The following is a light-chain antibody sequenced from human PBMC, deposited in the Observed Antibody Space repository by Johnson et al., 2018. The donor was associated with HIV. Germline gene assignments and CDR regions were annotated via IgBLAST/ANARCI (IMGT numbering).Light chain of an antibody. CDR1: SSNIGINY. Sequence: QSVLTQPPSVSAAPRQKVTISCSGSSSNIGINYVSWYQQLPGTAPKLLIYDNTKRPSGIPDRFSGSQSGTSATLGITGLQTGDESDYYCGTWYSSLSAYVFGTGTKVTVL. J-gene: IGLJ1*01. CDR3: GTWYSSLSAYV. CDR2: DNT. V-gene: IGLV1-51*01.